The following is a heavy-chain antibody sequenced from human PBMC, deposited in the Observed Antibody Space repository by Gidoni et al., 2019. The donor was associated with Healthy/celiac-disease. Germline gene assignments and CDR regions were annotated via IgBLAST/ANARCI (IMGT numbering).Heavy chain of an antibody. V-gene: IGHV4-31*03. CDR2: IYYSGST. J-gene: IGHJ6*02. D-gene: IGHD5-12*01. CDR3: ARGEEMATINPGV. CDR1: GGSIRSGGYY. Sequence: QVQLQESGLGLVKPSQTLSLTCTVSGGSIRSGGYYWSWIRQHPGKGLEWMGYIYYSGSTYYNASLKSRVTISVETSKNQFSLKLRSVTDADTAVYYCARGEEMATINPGVWGQGTTVTVSS.